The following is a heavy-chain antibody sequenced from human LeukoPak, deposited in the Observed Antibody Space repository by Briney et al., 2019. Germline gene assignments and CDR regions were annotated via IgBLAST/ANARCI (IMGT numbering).Heavy chain of an antibody. Sequence: GGSLRLSCAASGFTFSSYAMHWVRQAPGKGLEYVSAISSNGGSTYYANSVKGRFTISRDNSKNTLYLQMGSLRAEDMAVYYCARAGKRFGSSYFDYWGQGTLVTVSS. CDR3: ARAGKRFGSSYFDY. J-gene: IGHJ4*02. CDR2: ISSNGGST. D-gene: IGHD3-3*01. V-gene: IGHV3-64*01. CDR1: GFTFSSYA.